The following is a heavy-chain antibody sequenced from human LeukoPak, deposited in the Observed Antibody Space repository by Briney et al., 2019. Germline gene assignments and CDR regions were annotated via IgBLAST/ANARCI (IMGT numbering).Heavy chain of an antibody. J-gene: IGHJ4*02. CDR1: GFTFSRYW. V-gene: IGHV3-74*01. Sequence: GGSLRLSCAASGFTFSRYWMHWVRKVQRKGLGWVSRVNPDGSSTTYADSVKGRFTSSRDNAKNTLYLQMNRLRAEDTAVYYCARGGSYGDYWGQGILVTVSS. D-gene: IGHD3-16*01. CDR2: VNPDGSST. CDR3: ARGGSYGDY.